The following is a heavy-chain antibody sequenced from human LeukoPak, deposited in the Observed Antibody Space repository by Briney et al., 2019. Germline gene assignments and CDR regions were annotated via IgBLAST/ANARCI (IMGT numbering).Heavy chain of an antibody. D-gene: IGHD1-14*01. V-gene: IGHV3-30-3*01. CDR1: GFTFSSYA. Sequence: GRSLRLSCAASGFTFSSYAMHWVRQAPGKGLEWAAVISYDGSNKYYADSVKGRFTISRDNSKNTLYLQMNSLRAEDTAVYYCARDHHLDYWGQGTLVTVSS. J-gene: IGHJ4*02. CDR3: ARDHHLDY. CDR2: ISYDGSNK.